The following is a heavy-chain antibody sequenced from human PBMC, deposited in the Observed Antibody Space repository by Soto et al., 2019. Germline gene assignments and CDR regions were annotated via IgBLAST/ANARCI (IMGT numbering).Heavy chain of an antibody. J-gene: IGHJ4*02. Sequence: QVQLVESGGGVVQPGRSLRLSCAASGFTFSTYGMHWVRQAPGKGLEWVAVIPHDGSNKYYADSVKGRFTISRDNSNNTLYLQLNSLRAEDTAVYYCAKDLRDSTSSWDFDYWGQGTLVTVSS. CDR3: AKDLRDSTSSWDFDY. D-gene: IGHD6-13*01. CDR1: GFTFSTYG. V-gene: IGHV3-30*18. CDR2: IPHDGSNK.